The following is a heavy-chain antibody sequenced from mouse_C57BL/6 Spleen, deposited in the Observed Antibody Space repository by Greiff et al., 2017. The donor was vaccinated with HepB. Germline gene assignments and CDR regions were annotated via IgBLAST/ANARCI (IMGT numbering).Heavy chain of an antibody. J-gene: IGHJ2*01. CDR3: ARTARIKY. Sequence: EVKLLESGPGLVKPSQSLSLTCTVTGYSITSGYGWNWIRQFPGNTLEWMGYISYSGSTNYNPSLKSRISITRDTSKNQFILQLNSVTTEDTATYYCARTARIKYWGQSTTLTVSS. D-gene: IGHD1-2*01. CDR1: GYSITSGYG. V-gene: IGHV3-2*02. CDR2: ISYSGST.